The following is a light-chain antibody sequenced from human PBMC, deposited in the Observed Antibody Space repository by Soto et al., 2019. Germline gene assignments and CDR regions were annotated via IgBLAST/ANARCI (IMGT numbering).Light chain of an antibody. J-gene: IGLJ1*01. V-gene: IGLV1-40*01. Sequence: QSVLTQPPSVSGAPGQRVTISCTGSSSNIGAGYAVHWYQQLPGTAPKLLISGTRNRPSGVPDRFSGSKSGTSASLAITGRKAEDEADYYCQSYDSSLSAFVFGTGTKLTVL. CDR3: QSYDSSLSAFV. CDR1: SSNIGAGYA. CDR2: GTR.